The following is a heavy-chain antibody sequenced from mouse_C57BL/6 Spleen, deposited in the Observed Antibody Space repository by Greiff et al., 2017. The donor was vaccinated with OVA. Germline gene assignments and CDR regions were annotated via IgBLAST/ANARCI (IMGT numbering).Heavy chain of an antibody. V-gene: IGHV2-9-1*01. CDR1: GFSLTSYA. Sequence: VQLVESGPGLVAPSQSLSITCTVSGFSLTSYAISWVRQPPGKGLEWLGVIWTGGGTNYNSALKSRLSISKDNSKSQVFLKMNSLQTDDTARYYCARVETTVVATGAMDYWGQGTSVTVSS. CDR3: ARVETTVVATGAMDY. D-gene: IGHD1-1*01. CDR2: IWTGGGT. J-gene: IGHJ4*01.